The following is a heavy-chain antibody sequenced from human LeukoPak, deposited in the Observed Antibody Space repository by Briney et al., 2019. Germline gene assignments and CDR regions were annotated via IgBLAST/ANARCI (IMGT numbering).Heavy chain of an antibody. D-gene: IGHD2-21*02. CDR2: IIPILGIA. J-gene: IGHJ4*02. Sequence: GASVKVSCKASGGTFSSYAISWVRQAPGQGLEWMGRIIPILGIANYAQKFQGRVTITADKSTSTAYMELSSLRSEDTAVYYCARGYYCGGDCPGTLYDYWGQGTLVTVSP. V-gene: IGHV1-69*04. CDR1: GGTFSSYA. CDR3: ARGYYCGGDCPGTLYDY.